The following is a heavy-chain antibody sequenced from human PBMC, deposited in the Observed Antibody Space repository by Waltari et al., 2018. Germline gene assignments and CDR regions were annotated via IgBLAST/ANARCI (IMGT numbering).Heavy chain of an antibody. CDR2: INSDGSTT. CDR1: GFTFSSSW. J-gene: IGHJ4*02. Sequence: EVQLVESGGDLVQPGGYLRLSCVGSGFTFSSSWLHWVRQAPGEGLVWVARINSDGSTTDYADSVKGRFTISRDNAKNTLYLQINSLSVEDTAIYYCATAGYYRFDFWGQGTLVTVSS. CDR3: ATAGYYRFDF. V-gene: IGHV3-74*01. D-gene: IGHD2-8*01.